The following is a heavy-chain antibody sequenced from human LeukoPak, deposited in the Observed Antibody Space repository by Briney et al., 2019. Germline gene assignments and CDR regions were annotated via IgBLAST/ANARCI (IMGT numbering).Heavy chain of an antibody. CDR3: ARDSCLIKTCLDY. J-gene: IGHJ4*02. CDR2: IQSDGSQE. V-gene: IGHV3-33*08. CDR1: GFSFSSYS. Sequence: GGSLRLSCAASGFSFSSYSMNWVRQAPGKGLEWVAAIQSDGSQEYFADSVKGRSTISRDKSKSTMYLQIDTLRAEDTAVYYCARDSCLIKTCLDYWGQGTLVTVSS. D-gene: IGHD3-10*01.